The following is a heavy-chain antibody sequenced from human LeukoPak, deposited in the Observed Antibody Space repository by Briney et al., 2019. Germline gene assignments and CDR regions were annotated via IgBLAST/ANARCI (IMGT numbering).Heavy chain of an antibody. V-gene: IGHV3-30*18. CDR3: AKPRRLHLWLREVDY. J-gene: IGHJ4*02. CDR1: GFTFSSYV. CDR2: ISYDGSNK. D-gene: IGHD5-18*01. Sequence: GGSLRLSCAASGFTFSSYVMHWVRQAPGKGLDWVAVISYDGSNKYYADSVKGRFTISRDNSKNTLYLQMNSLRAEDTAVYYSAKPRRLHLWLREVDYWGQGTLVTVSS.